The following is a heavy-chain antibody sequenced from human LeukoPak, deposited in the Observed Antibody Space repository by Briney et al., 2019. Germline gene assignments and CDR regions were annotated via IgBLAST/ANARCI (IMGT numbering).Heavy chain of an antibody. CDR2: ISGSGGST. CDR1: GFTFSSYA. Sequence: PGGSLRLSCAASGFTFSSYAMSWVRQAPGKGLEWVSAISGSGGSTYYADSVKGRFTISRDNSKNTLYLQMNSLRAEDTAVYYCARSGTWIQLWLSDYWGQGTLVTVSS. J-gene: IGHJ4*02. CDR3: ARSGTWIQLWLSDY. D-gene: IGHD5-18*01. V-gene: IGHV3-23*01.